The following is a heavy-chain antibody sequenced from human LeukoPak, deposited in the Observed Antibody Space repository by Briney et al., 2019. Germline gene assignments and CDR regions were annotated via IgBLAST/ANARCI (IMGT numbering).Heavy chain of an antibody. CDR1: GFTFSDYH. V-gene: IGHV3-11*01. J-gene: IGHJ4*02. CDR3: ARGPVSSSGFFGY. D-gene: IGHD6-19*01. Sequence: GGSLRLSCAASGFTFSDYHMSWIRQVPGKGLEWVSYISSSGGTISYADSVKGRFTISRDNAKNSPYLQMNSLRAEDTAVYYCARGPVSSSGFFGYWGQGTLVTVSS. CDR2: ISSSGGTI.